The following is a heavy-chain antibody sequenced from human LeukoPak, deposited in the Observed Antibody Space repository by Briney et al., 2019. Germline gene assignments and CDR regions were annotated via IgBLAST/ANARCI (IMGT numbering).Heavy chain of an antibody. J-gene: IGHJ5*02. CDR3: ARHYRIGGRFELDP. Sequence: GESLKISCKGSGYSFTTHWIGWVRQMPGIGLEWMGIIHPGDSDTRYSPSFQGQVTISADKSISTAYLQWSSLKASDTAMYYCARHYRIGGRFELDPWGQGTLVTVSS. CDR1: GYSFTTHW. D-gene: IGHD3-16*02. V-gene: IGHV5-51*01. CDR2: IHPGDSDT.